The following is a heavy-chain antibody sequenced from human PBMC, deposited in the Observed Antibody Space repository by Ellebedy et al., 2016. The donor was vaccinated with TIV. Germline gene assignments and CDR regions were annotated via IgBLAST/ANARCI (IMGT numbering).Heavy chain of an antibody. Sequence: MPSETLSLTCTVSGGSINNYYWSWIRQHPGKGLEWIGYIYNSGRTYYNPSLKSRVTISIDTSKSQFSLRLGSVTAADTAVYYCARALTMVRGGGFDPWGQGTLVTVSP. J-gene: IGHJ5*02. D-gene: IGHD3-10*01. CDR3: ARALTMVRGGGFDP. V-gene: IGHV4-59*06. CDR2: IYNSGRT. CDR1: GGSINNYY.